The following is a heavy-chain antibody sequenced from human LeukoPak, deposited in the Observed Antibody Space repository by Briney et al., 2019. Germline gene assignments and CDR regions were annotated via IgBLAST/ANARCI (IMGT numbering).Heavy chain of an antibody. V-gene: IGHV3-7*01. CDR3: ATGGALRGYWPH. CDR1: GFTFSLST. Sequence: GGSLRLSCAVSGFTFSLSTMAWVRQAPGKGPEWVAKMKEDGSDIYYMDSVKGRFTISRDNARNELYPQMNSLRGEGTAVYYCATGGALRGYWPHWGQGALVTVSS. CDR2: MKEDGSDI. J-gene: IGHJ1*01. D-gene: IGHD2-15*01.